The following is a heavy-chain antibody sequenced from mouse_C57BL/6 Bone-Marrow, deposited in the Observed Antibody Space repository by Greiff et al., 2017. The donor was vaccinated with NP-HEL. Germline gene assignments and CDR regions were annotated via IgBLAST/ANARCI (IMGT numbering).Heavy chain of an antibody. CDR3: ASYYGSYYAMDY. Sequence: QVQLQQSGAELARPGASVKMSCKASGYTFTSYTMHWVKQRPGQGLEWIGYINPSSGYTKYNQKFKDKATLTADKSSSTAYMQLSSLTSEDSAVYYCASYYGSYYAMDYWGQGNSVTVSS. V-gene: IGHV1-4*01. CDR1: GYTFTSYT. CDR2: INPSSGYT. J-gene: IGHJ4*01. D-gene: IGHD1-1*01.